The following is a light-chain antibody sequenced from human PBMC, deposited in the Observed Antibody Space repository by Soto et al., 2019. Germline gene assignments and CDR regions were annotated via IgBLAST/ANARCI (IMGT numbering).Light chain of an antibody. V-gene: IGKV3-11*01. CDR1: QSVSSY. J-gene: IGKJ3*01. CDR3: QQRGNWPPT. CDR2: DAS. Sequence: EVVLTQSPATLSLSPGERATLSCRASQSVSSYLAWYQQKPGQTPRLLIYDASNSATGIPARFSGSGSGADCTLTISSLEPEDFAFYYCQQRGNWPPTFGPGTKVD.